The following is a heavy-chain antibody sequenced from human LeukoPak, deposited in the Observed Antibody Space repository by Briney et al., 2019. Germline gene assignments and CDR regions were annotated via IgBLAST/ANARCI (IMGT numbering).Heavy chain of an antibody. D-gene: IGHD6-13*01. V-gene: IGHV3-33*01. CDR2: IWYDGSNK. CDR1: GFTFSVYG. CDR3: ARAQQLASGMDV. Sequence: GGSLRLSCAASGFTFSVYGMHWVRQAPGKGLEWVAVIWYDGSNKYYADSVKGRFTISRDNSKNTLYLQMNSLRAEDTAVYYCARAQQLASGMDVWGQGTTVTVSS. J-gene: IGHJ6*02.